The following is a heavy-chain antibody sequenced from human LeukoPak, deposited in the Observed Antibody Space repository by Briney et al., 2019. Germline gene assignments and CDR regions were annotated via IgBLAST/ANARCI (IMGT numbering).Heavy chain of an antibody. D-gene: IGHD3-3*01. Sequence: SQTLSLTCTVSGGSISSGSYYWSWIRQPAGKGLEWIGRIYTSGSTNYNPSLKSRVTISVDTSKNQFSLKLSSVTAADTAVYYCAREGGDFWSGSEEWGQGTLVTVSS. CDR2: IYTSGST. J-gene: IGHJ4*02. V-gene: IGHV4-61*02. CDR3: AREGGDFWSGSEE. CDR1: GGSISSGSYY.